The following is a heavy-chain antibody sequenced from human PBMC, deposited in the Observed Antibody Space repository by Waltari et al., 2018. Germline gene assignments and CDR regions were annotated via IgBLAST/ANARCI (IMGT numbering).Heavy chain of an antibody. V-gene: IGHV3-7*03. D-gene: IGHD3-10*01. CDR3: ATFRWLGY. CDR1: RCC. Sequence: RCCMTWVRQAAGMRLECVGNIDYDGSEKNYVDSVMGRFTISRDNYRNTVYLQMNSLRSEDTAVYYCATFRWLGYWGQGTLVTVSS. CDR2: IDYDGSEK. J-gene: IGHJ4*02.